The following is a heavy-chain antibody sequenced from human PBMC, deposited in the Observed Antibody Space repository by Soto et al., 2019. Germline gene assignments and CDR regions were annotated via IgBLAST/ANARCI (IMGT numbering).Heavy chain of an antibody. V-gene: IGHV2-5*02. CDR2: LHWDDDK. D-gene: IGHD6-13*01. CDR3: VHDAPVIAAADTFDY. J-gene: IGHJ4*02. Sequence: QITLKESGPTLVKPTQTLTLTCTFSDFSLSTSGVGVGWIRQPPGKALEWLALLHWDDDKRYSPSLKSRLTITKDTSKNQVVLTMTNMDPVDTATYYCVHDAPVIAAADTFDYWGQGTLVTVSS. CDR1: DFSLSTSGVG.